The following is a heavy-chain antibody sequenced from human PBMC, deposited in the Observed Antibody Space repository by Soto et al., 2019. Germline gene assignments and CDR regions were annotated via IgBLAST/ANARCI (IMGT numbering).Heavy chain of an antibody. V-gene: IGHV4-59*01. CDR3: ARGEWFLRGYGMDV. CDR2: IYNGGSP. J-gene: IGHJ6*02. Sequence: SETLSLTCTVSGGSISTDYGSWIRQPPGKRLEYIGFIYNGGSPNYSPSLESRVTISPDTSKNQFSLTLSSVTAADTAVYYCARGEWFLRGYGMDVWGRGTTVTVSS. CDR1: GGSISTDY. D-gene: IGHD3-3*01.